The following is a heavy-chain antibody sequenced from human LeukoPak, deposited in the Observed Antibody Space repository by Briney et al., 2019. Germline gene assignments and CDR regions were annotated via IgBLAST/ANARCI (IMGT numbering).Heavy chain of an antibody. CDR1: GGSISSYY. Sequence: KPSETLSLTCTVSGGSISSYYWSWIRQPPGKGLEWIGYIYYSGSTNYNPSLKSRVTISVDTSKNQFSLKLSSVTAADTAAYYCARNPPRYNWNDSWFDPWGQGTLVTVSS. D-gene: IGHD1-1*01. CDR3: ARNPPRYNWNDSWFDP. CDR2: IYYSGST. V-gene: IGHV4-59*01. J-gene: IGHJ5*02.